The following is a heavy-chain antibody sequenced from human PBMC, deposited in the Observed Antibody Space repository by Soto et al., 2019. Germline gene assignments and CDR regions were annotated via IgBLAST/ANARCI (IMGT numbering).Heavy chain of an antibody. D-gene: IGHD3-22*01. CDR1: GFTFSSYG. CDR3: ARDPGDSSRYCLDY. J-gene: IGHJ4*02. V-gene: IGHV3-33*01. CDR2: IWDDGSNK. Sequence: QVQLVESGGGVVQPGRSLRLSCAASGFTFSSYGMHWVRQAPGKGLEWVAVIWDDGSNKYYADSVKGRFTISRDNSKNTLYLQMNSLRAEDTAVYYCARDPGDSSRYCLDYWGQGTLVTVSS.